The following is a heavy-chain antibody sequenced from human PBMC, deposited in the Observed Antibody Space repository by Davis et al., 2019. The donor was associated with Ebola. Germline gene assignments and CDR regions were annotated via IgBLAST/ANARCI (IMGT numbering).Heavy chain of an antibody. J-gene: IGHJ4*02. CDR1: GYTFTSYG. V-gene: IGHV1-18*01. Sequence: AASVKVSCKASGYTFTSYGISWVRQAPGQGLEWMGWISAYNGNTNYAQKLQGRVTMTTDASTSTAYMELRSLRSGDTAVYYCARHYYDFLSGYLDYWGQGTLVTVSS. CDR3: ARHYYDFLSGYLDY. CDR2: ISAYNGNT. D-gene: IGHD3-3*01.